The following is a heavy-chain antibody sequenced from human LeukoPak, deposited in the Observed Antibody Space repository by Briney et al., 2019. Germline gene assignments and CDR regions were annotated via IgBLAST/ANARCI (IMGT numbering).Heavy chain of an antibody. CDR2: INHSGST. Sequence: SETLSLTCAVYGGSFSGYYWSWIRQPPGKGLGWIGEINHSGSTNYNPSLKSRVTISVDTSKNQFSLKLSSVTAADTAVYYCARGRHSSSWYENWFDPWGQGTLVTVSS. CDR1: GGSFSGYY. J-gene: IGHJ5*02. CDR3: ARGRHSSSWYENWFDP. V-gene: IGHV4-34*01. D-gene: IGHD6-13*01.